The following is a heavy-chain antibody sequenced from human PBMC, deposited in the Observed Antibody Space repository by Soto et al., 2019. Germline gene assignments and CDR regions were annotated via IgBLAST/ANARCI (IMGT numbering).Heavy chain of an antibody. D-gene: IGHD4-17*01. J-gene: IGHJ4*02. CDR1: GYTFTSYA. CDR2: INAGNGNT. Sequence: ASVKVSCKASGYTFTSYAMPWVRQAPGQRLEWMGWINAGNGNTKYSQKFQGRVTITRDTSASTAYMELSSLRSEDTAVYYCARPYGDYYFDYWGQGTLVTVSS. CDR3: ARPYGDYYFDY. V-gene: IGHV1-3*01.